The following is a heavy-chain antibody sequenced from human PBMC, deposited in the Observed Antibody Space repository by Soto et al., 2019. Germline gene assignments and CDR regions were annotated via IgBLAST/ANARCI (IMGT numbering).Heavy chain of an antibody. V-gene: IGHV1-58*01. J-gene: IGHJ6*02. Sequence: ASVKVSCKASGFTFTSSAVQWVRQARGQRLEWIGWIVVGSGNTNYAQKFQERVTITRDMSTSTAYMELSSLRSEDTAVYYCAASEYSSSPHPYYYSMDVWGQGTTVTVSS. CDR3: AASEYSSSPHPYYYSMDV. CDR1: GFTFTSSA. D-gene: IGHD6-6*01. CDR2: IVVGSGNT.